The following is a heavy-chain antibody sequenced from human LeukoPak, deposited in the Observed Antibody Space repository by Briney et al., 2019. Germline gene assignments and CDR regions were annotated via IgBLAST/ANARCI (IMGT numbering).Heavy chain of an antibody. V-gene: IGHV3-23*01. D-gene: IGHD6-19*01. CDR3: AKDRYSSGWYDYFDY. J-gene: IGHJ4*02. Sequence: PGGSLRLSCAASGFTFSDYFMDWVRQAPGKGLEWVSAISGSGGSTYYADSVKGRFTISRDNSKNTLYLQMNSLRAEDTAVYYCAKDRYSSGWYDYFDYWGQGTLVTVSS. CDR1: GFTFSDYF. CDR2: ISGSGGST.